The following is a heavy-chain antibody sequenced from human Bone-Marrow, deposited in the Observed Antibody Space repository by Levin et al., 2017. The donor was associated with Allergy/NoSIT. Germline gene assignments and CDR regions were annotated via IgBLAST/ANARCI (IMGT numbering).Heavy chain of an antibody. J-gene: IGHJ4*02. V-gene: IGHV3-23*01. CDR2: VSGDTT. D-gene: IGHD3-16*01. Sequence: GESLKISCAASGFAFINYAMTWVRQAPGKGLEWVSTVSGDTTYYADSVKGRFTISRDNSKNTVYLQINNLRGDDTAVYYCANSQGSYGHLPDNLEDWGQGTLVTVSS. CDR3: ANSQGSYGHLPDNLED. CDR1: GFAFINYA.